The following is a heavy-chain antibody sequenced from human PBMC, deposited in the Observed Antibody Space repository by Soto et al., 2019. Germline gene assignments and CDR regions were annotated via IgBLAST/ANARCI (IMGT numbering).Heavy chain of an antibody. CDR1: GFTFSNYG. CDR3: ARSVVVVRASISNWFDP. J-gene: IGHJ5*02. V-gene: IGHV3-33*01. CDR2: LWNDGSRK. Sequence: PGGSLRLSCAASGFTFSNYGMHWVRQAPGKGLEWVGVLWNDGSRKYYTDSVKGRFTISRDNSKNTLYLQMDSLRAEDTAVYFCARSVVVVRASISNWFDPWGQGTLVTVSS. D-gene: IGHD2-2*01.